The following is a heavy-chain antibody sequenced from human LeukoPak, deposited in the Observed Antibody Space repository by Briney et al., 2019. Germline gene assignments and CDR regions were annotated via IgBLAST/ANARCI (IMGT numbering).Heavy chain of an antibody. CDR1: GGSISSGSYY. CDR3: ARGGDYFDY. V-gene: IGHV4-61*02. Sequence: PSQTLSLTCTVSGGSISSGSYYWSWIRQPAGKGLEWIGRIYTSGSTNYNPPLKSRVTISVDTSKNQFSLKLSSVTAADTAVYYCARGGDYFDYWGQGTLVTVSS. J-gene: IGHJ4*02. CDR2: IYTSGST.